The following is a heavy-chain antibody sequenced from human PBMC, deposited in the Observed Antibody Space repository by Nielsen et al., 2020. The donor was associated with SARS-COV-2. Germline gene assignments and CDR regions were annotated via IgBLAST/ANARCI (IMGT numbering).Heavy chain of an antibody. D-gene: IGHD2-2*01. CDR2: INAGNGNT. J-gene: IGHJ4*02. CDR3: AIGTSCCYIS. CDR1: GGTFSSYA. Sequence: ASVKVSCKASGGTFSSYAIHWVRQAPGQRLEWMGWINAGNGNTKYSQKFQGRVTITRDTSASTAYMELSSLRSEDTAVYYCAIGTSCCYISWGQGTLVTVSS. V-gene: IGHV1-3*01.